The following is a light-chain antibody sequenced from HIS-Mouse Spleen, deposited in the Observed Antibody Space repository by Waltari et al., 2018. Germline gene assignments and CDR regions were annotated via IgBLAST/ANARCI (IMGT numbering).Light chain of an antibody. CDR1: HMGVKR. CDR3: QVWDSSSDHVV. CDR2: DDS. V-gene: IGLV3-21*03. Sequence: SYVLTQPPSVSVAPGKTARLTCGGTHMGVKRVHWYQQKPGQAPVLVVYDDSDRPSGIPERFSGSNSGNTATLTISRVEAGDEADYYCQVWDSSSDHVVFGGGTKLTVL. J-gene: IGLJ2*01.